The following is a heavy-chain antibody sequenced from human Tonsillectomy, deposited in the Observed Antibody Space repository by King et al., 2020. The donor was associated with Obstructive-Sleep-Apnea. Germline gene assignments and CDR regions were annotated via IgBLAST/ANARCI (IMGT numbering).Heavy chain of an antibody. CDR3: ARERDVTAIFDD. V-gene: IGHV3-33*01. CDR1: GFTFSSYG. Sequence: VQLVESGGGVVQPGRSLRLSCAASGFTFSSYGMHWVRQAPGKGLEWVAVIWYDGSNKYYADSVKGRFTISRDNSKNTLYLQMNSLRAEDTAVYYCARERDVTAIFDDWGQGTLVTVSS. D-gene: IGHD2-21*02. CDR2: IWYDGSNK. J-gene: IGHJ4*02.